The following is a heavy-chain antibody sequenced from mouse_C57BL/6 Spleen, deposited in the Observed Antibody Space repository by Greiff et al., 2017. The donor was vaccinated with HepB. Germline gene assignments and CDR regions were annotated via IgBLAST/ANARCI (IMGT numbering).Heavy chain of an antibody. CDR1: GYAFSSSW. Sequence: QVQLQQSGPELVKPGASVKISCKASGYAFSSSWMNWVKQRPGKGLEWIGRIYPGDGDTNYNGKFKGKATLTADKSSSTAYMQLSSLTSEDSAVYFCAREGYHYYAMDYWGQGTSVTVSS. CDR2: IYPGDGDT. V-gene: IGHV1-82*01. CDR3: AREGYHYYAMDY. J-gene: IGHJ4*01.